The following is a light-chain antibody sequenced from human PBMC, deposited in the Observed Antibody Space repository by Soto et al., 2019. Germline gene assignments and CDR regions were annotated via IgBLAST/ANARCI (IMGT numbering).Light chain of an antibody. J-gene: IGKJ4*01. CDR2: DAS. CDR1: QSVRSY. V-gene: IGKV3-11*01. Sequence: EIVLTQSPATLSLSPGERATLSCRASQSVRSYLAWYQQEPGQAPRLLIYDASNRATGIPARFSGSGSGTDFTLTISSLETEDFAVYYCQQRDSWPLTFGGGTKVEIK. CDR3: QQRDSWPLT.